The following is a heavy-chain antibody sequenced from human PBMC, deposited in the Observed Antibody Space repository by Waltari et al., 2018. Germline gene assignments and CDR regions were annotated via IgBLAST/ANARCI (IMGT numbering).Heavy chain of an antibody. D-gene: IGHD4-17*01. CDR1: GYSISRGYFY. Sequence: QVHLQESGPGLVKPSQTLSLTCSVSGYSISRGYFYWSWIRQPAGKCLEWIGRIYTTGATNYNSSLKRRATISLDTSKNQFSLKLTSVTAADTAVYYCARGADYGAPGDWGHGALVIVSS. V-gene: IGHV4-61*02. CDR2: IYTTGAT. J-gene: IGHJ4*01. CDR3: ARGADYGAPGD.